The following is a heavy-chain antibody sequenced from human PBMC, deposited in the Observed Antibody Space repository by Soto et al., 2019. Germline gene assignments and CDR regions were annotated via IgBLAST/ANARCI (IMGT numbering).Heavy chain of an antibody. CDR2: IYPGDSDT. Sequence: GGSLKISCKGSGYSFTTYWIGWVRQMPGKGLEWMGIIYPGDSDTKYSPSFQGQVTISADRSTSTAFLQWSSLKASDTAMYYCARSGSGIYERSKYYFYGLDVWGQGTTVTVSS. CDR3: ARSGSGIYERSKYYFYGLDV. J-gene: IGHJ6*02. CDR1: GYSFTTYW. V-gene: IGHV5-51*01. D-gene: IGHD3-10*01.